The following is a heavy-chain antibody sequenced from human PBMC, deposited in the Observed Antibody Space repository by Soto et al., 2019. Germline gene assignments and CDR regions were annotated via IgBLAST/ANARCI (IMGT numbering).Heavy chain of an antibody. V-gene: IGHV4-59*01. CDR1: GGSISSYY. Sequence: QVQLQESGPGLVKPSETLSLTCTVSGGSISSYYWSWIRQPPGKGLEWIGYIYYSGSTNYNPSLKSRVTISVDTSKNQFSLKLSSVTAADTAVYYCARDQAYGVGAFDIWGQVTMVTVSS. CDR2: IYYSGST. D-gene: IGHD2-8*01. J-gene: IGHJ3*02. CDR3: ARDQAYGVGAFDI.